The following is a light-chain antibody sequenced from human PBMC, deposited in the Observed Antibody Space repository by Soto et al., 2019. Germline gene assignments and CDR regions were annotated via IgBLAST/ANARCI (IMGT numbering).Light chain of an antibody. CDR3: KQRNSLPLT. CDR2: DAS. J-gene: IGKJ4*01. CDR1: QSVFTS. Sequence: ETVLTQSAATLSLSPGERASLSCRASQSVFTSLAWYQQKPGQAPRLLISDASNRAAGIPARFSGSGSGTDFTLTISSLEPEDFAVYYCKQRNSLPLTFGGGTKV. V-gene: IGKV3-11*01.